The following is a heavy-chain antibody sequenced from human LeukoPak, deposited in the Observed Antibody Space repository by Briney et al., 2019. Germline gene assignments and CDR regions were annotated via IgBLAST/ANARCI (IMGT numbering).Heavy chain of an antibody. CDR2: IYYTGST. CDR1: GDFVNNYY. CDR3: ARRGEFSEFDY. J-gene: IGHJ4*02. D-gene: IGHD3-16*01. Sequence: ASETLSLTCNVSGDFVNNYYWSWIRQPPGKELEWIGYIYYTGSTSYNPSLKSRVTISIDTSKKQFSLKLSSVTAADTAVYYCARRGEFSEFDYWGQGTLVTVSS. V-gene: IGHV4-59*02.